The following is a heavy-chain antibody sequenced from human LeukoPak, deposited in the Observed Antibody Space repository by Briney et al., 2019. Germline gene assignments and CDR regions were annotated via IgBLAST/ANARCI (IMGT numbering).Heavy chain of an antibody. V-gene: IGHV3-21*01. J-gene: IGHJ5*02. CDR3: ARGGSIQLLTTNWFDP. CDR1: GFTFSSYS. D-gene: IGHD5-18*01. CDR2: ISSSSSYI. Sequence: GGSLRLSCAASGFTFSSYSMNWVRQAPGKGLEWVSSISSSSSYIYYADSVKGRFTISRDNAKNSLYLQMNSLRAEDTAVYYCARGGSIQLLTTNWFDPWGQGTLVTVSS.